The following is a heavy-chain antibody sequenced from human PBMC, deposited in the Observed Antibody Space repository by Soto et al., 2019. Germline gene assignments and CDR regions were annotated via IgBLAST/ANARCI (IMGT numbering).Heavy chain of an antibody. CDR1: GYTFTGYY. CDR3: ARVAKHDYGDYTLFY. Sequence: QVQLVQSGAEVKKPGASVKVSCKASGYTFTGYYMHWVRQAPGQGLEWMGWINPNSGGTNYAQKFQGRVTMTRDTSISTAYMELSRLRSDDTAVYYCARVAKHDYGDYTLFYWGQGTLVTVSS. D-gene: IGHD4-17*01. V-gene: IGHV1-2*02. J-gene: IGHJ4*02. CDR2: INPNSGGT.